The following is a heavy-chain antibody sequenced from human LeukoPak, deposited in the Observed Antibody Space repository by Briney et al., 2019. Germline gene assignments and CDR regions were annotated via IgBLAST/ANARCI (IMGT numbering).Heavy chain of an antibody. CDR2: IYADGNT. CDR1: GFLVNTNY. Sequence: PGGSLRLSCAASGFLVNTNYMTWVRQAPGRGLEWVSFIYADGNTYYADSVKGRVTISRDNAKNSLYLQMNSLSAEDTAVYYCARAPLRSHYYGSGSYVWFDPWGQGTLVTVSS. D-gene: IGHD3-10*01. V-gene: IGHV3-53*01. CDR3: ARAPLRSHYYGSGSYVWFDP. J-gene: IGHJ5*02.